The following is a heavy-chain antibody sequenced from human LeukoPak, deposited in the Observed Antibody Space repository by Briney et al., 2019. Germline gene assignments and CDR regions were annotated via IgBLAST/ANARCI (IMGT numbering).Heavy chain of an antibody. J-gene: IGHJ4*02. CDR1: GGSISTYY. Sequence: SETLSLTCTVSGGSISTYYWSWLRQPAGKGLEWIGRIYTGGSINYNPSLKSRVTMSADTSKNQFSLKLSSVTAADTAVYYCARFPGTYSSSWGQGTLVTVSS. CDR2: IYTGGSI. V-gene: IGHV4-4*07. D-gene: IGHD6-13*01. CDR3: ARFPGTYSSS.